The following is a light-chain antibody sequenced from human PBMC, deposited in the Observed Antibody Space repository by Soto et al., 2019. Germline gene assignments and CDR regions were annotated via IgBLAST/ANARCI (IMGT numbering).Light chain of an antibody. J-gene: IGKJ1*01. Sequence: IVMTQSPLSLPVPPGRPTSIACSSNHSLMQSNGNHYLDWYLQKPGQSPQLLIYLGSSRASGVPDRFSGSGSGTDFTLKISRVEADDVGVYYCMQALQNPWTFGQGTKVDIK. CDR3: MQALQNPWT. CDR1: HSLMQSNGNHY. CDR2: LGS. V-gene: IGKV2-28*01.